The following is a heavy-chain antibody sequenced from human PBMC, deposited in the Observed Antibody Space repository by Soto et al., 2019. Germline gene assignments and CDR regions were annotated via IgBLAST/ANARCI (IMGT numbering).Heavy chain of an antibody. Sequence: GGSLRLSCAASGFTFSSYGMGWVRQAPGKGLVFVSAINKGGDATFYADSVEGRFTISRDNSKNTLFLQMDSLRAEDTALYYCVKEGGFKQPFDYWGQGTLVTVSS. J-gene: IGHJ4*02. V-gene: IGHV3-23*01. CDR3: VKEGGFKQPFDY. CDR1: GFTFSSYG. D-gene: IGHD5-12*01. CDR2: INKGGDAT.